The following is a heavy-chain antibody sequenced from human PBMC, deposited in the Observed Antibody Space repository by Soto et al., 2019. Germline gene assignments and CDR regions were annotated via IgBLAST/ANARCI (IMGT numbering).Heavy chain of an antibody. D-gene: IGHD3-22*01. CDR3: ARAMYYYDSSGYYCPY. CDR1: GGTFSSYT. CDR2: IIPILGIA. J-gene: IGHJ4*02. Sequence: SVKVSCKASGGTFSSYTISWVRQAPGQGLEWMGRIIPILGIANYAQKFQGRVTITADKSTSTAYMELSSLRSEDTAVYYCARAMYYYDSSGYYCPYWGQGTLVTVSS. V-gene: IGHV1-69*02.